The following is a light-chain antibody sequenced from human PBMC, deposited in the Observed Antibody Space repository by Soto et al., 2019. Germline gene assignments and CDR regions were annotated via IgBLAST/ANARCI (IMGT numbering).Light chain of an antibody. CDR3: SSYTSSSTYV. CDR2: DVN. J-gene: IGLJ1*01. Sequence: QSALTQPASVSGSPGQSIALSCTGTSSDVGYYNYVSWYQQHPGKAPKVMIYDVNNRPSGVSDRFSGSKSGNTASLTISGLQAEDEADYYCSSYTSSSTYVFGTGTKLTVL. CDR1: SSDVGYYNY. V-gene: IGLV2-14*01.